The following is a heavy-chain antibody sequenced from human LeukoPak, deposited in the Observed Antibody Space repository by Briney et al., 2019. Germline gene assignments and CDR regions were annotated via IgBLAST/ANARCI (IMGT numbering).Heavy chain of an antibody. D-gene: IGHD3-10*01. CDR3: ARDAYGSGSSTVYYFDY. V-gene: IGHV3-21*01. Sequence: GGSLRLSCAASGFTFSSYGMHWVRQAPGKGLEWVSSISSSSSYIYYADSVKGRFTISRDNAKNSLYLQMNSLRAEDTAVYYCARDAYGSGSSTVYYFDYWGQGTLVTVSS. CDR2: ISSSSSYI. CDR1: GFTFSSYG. J-gene: IGHJ4*02.